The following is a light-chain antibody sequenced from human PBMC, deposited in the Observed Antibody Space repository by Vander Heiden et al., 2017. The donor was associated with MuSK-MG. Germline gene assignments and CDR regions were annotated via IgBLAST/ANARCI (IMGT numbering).Light chain of an antibody. CDR2: DAS. J-gene: IGKJ3*01. CDR3: KQRSNWPPGGPFT. Sequence: EIVLTRSPAPLPLPSGARATPSCRAIQRVSSSLAWYQQKPGHAPRLLIIDASNTATGVPARFSGSGSGTDFTLTISGLEPDDFAVYYCKQRSNWPPGGPFTFGPGTKVDIK. V-gene: IGKV3-11*01. CDR1: QRVSSS.